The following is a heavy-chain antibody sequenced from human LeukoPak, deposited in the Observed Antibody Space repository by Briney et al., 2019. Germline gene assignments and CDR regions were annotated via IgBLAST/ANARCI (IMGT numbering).Heavy chain of an antibody. D-gene: IGHD2-2*01. CDR2: FDPEDGET. CDR3: ATTLGYCSSTSCHNWFDP. CDR1: GYTLTELS. Sequence: ASVKVSCKVSGYTLTELSMHWVRQAPGKGLEWMGGFDPEDGETIYAQKFQGRVTKTEDTSTDTAYMELSSLRSEDTAVYYCATTLGYCSSTSCHNWFDPWGQGTLVTVSS. J-gene: IGHJ5*02. V-gene: IGHV1-24*01.